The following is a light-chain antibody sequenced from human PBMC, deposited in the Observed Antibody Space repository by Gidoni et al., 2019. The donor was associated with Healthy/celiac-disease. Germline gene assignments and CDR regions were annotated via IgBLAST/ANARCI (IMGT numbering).Light chain of an antibody. J-gene: IGKJ1*01. V-gene: IGKV2-30*01. CDR2: KVS. Sequence: DVVMNQSPLSLPVTLGQPASISCSSSQILVYSDGNTYLNWFQQRPGQSPRRLIYKVSNRDSGVPDRFSGSGSGTDFTLKISRVEAEDVGVYYCMQGTHWPPVTFGQGTKVEIK. CDR1: QILVYSDGNTY. CDR3: MQGTHWPPVT.